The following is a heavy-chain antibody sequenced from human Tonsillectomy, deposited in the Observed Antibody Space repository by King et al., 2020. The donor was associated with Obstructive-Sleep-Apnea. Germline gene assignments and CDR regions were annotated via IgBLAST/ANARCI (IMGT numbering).Heavy chain of an antibody. Sequence: VQLVESGGGLVQPGGSLRLSCAASGFTFSNYWMHWVRQVPGKGPVWVSRINSDGRSTSYADSVKGRFTISRDNAKNTLYLQMNSLRAEDTAVYYCAREYSSSSTFYFYGMDVWGQGTTVTVSS. CDR1: GFTFSNYW. V-gene: IGHV3-74*01. CDR2: INSDGRST. J-gene: IGHJ6*02. D-gene: IGHD6-6*01. CDR3: AREYSSSSTFYFYGMDV.